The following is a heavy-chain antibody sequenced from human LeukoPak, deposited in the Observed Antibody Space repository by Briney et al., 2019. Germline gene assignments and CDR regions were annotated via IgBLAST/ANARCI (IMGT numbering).Heavy chain of an antibody. Sequence: PSETLSLTCTVSGGSISRYYWSWIRQPPGTGLEWIGYIYYTGRADYNPSLKSRASMSVDTSKNQFSLRVNSMTAADTAVYYCARGDFWSGAPTDWGQGTLVTVSS. D-gene: IGHD3-3*01. J-gene: IGHJ4*02. CDR2: IYYTGRA. CDR1: GGSISRYY. V-gene: IGHV4-59*01. CDR3: ARGDFWSGAPTD.